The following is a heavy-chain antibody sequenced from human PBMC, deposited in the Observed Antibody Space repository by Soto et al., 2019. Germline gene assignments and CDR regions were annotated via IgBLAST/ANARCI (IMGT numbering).Heavy chain of an antibody. D-gene: IGHD1-26*01. V-gene: IGHV1-8*01. CDR2: MSPNSGNT. CDR3: ARQWELSGYYYGMDV. CDR1: GYTFTSYD. J-gene: IGHJ6*02. Sequence: QVQLVQSGAEVKKPGASVKVSCKASGYTFTSYDINWVRQATGQGLEWMGWMSPNSGNTGYAQKFQGRVTMTRDTSISTAYMELSSLRSEDKAVYYCARQWELSGYYYGMDVWGQGTTVTVSS.